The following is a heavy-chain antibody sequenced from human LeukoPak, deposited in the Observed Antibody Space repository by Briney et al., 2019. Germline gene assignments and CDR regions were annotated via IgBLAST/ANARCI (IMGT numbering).Heavy chain of an antibody. CDR2: ISSSGSTI. Sequence: GGSLRLSCAASGFTFSSYEMNWVRQAPGKGLEWVSYISSSGSTIYYADSVKGRFTISRDNAKNSLYLQMNSLRAEDTAVYYCARDILPSGYWGSGYYYMDVWGKGTTVTVSS. CDR1: GFTFSSYE. J-gene: IGHJ6*03. CDR3: ARDILPSGYWGSGYYYMDV. D-gene: IGHD3-22*01. V-gene: IGHV3-48*03.